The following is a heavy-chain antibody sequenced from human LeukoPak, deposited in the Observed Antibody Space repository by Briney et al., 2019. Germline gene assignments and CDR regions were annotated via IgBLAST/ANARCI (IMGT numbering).Heavy chain of an antibody. J-gene: IGHJ6*02. V-gene: IGHV1-18*01. CDR2: ISVYNGNT. Sequence: ASVKVSCKASGYTFTTYAISWVRQAPGQGLEWMGWISVYNGNTNYAQKFQGRVSMTTDTSTSTAYMEPRSLSSDDTAVYYCARDLKGAITWTGLSAGMDVWGQGTTVTVSS. CDR1: GYTFTTYA. CDR3: ARDLKGAITWTGLSAGMDV. D-gene: IGHD1-1*01.